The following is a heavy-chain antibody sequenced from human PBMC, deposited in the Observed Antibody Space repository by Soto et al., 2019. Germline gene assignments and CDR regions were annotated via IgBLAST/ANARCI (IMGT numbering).Heavy chain of an antibody. CDR2: INMDGSST. V-gene: IGHV3-74*01. CDR3: ARGGRGLYHHDY. J-gene: IGHJ4*02. D-gene: IGHD2-2*01. CDR1: GFTFSGDW. Sequence: GGSLRLSCAASGFTFSGDWMHWVRQGAGKGLVWVSRINMDGSSTNYADSVKGRFTISRDNAKNTLYLQMNSLRVDDTAVYYCARGGRGLYHHDYWGQGALVTVSS.